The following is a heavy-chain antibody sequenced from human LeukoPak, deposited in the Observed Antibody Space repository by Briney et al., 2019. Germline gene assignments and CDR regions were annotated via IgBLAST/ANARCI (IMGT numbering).Heavy chain of an antibody. V-gene: IGHV3-73*01. CDR2: IRSSANGYQT. J-gene: IGHJ3*02. CDR1: GFIFCVSA. Sequence: GGPLRLSCGASGFIFCVSALLWLRPASGEGVECVGRIRSSANGYQTASAASVQGRFTISRDDSKNTAYLQMDSLRPEDTALYYCAKEGDYYGSGSHRDAFDMWGQGTMVTVSS. CDR3: AKEGDYYGSGSHRDAFDM. D-gene: IGHD3-10*01.